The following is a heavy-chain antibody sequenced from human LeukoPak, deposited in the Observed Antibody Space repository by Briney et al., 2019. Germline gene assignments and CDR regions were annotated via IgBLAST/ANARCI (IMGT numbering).Heavy chain of an antibody. J-gene: IGHJ4*02. CDR2: INHSGST. CDR3: ARALVGMVAGGLDY. V-gene: IGHV4-34*01. Sequence: MPSDTQSLLCAVCGQPFSGYYWSWPPQPPGKGLEWLGEINHSGSTNYNPSLKSRVTISVDTSKNQFSLKLSSVAAADTAVYYCARALVGMVAGGLDYWGQGTLVTVSS. CDR1: GQPFSGYY. D-gene: IGHD6-19*01.